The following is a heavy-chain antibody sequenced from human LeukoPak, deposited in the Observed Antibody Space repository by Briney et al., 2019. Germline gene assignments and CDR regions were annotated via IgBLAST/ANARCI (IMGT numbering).Heavy chain of an antibody. CDR2: ICSSGSTI. V-gene: IGHV3-48*03. Sequence: GGSLRLSCAASGFTFSSYEMNWVRQAPGKGLEWVSYICSSGSTIYYADSVKGRFTISRDNAKNSLYLQMNSLRAEDTAVYYCARDHWKWGRFDYWGQGTLVTVSS. J-gene: IGHJ4*02. D-gene: IGHD3-16*01. CDR1: GFTFSSYE. CDR3: ARDHWKWGRFDY.